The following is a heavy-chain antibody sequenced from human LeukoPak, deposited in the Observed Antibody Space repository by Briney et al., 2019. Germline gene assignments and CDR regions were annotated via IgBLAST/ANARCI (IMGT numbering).Heavy chain of an antibody. CDR2: ISSSSSYI. D-gene: IGHD4-17*01. J-gene: IGHJ5*02. Sequence: GGSLRLSCAASGFTFSSYSMNWVRQAPGKGLEWVSPISSSSSYIYYADSVKGRFTISRDNAKNSLYLQMNSLRAEDTAVYYCARTARTTVTTGMSAWGQGTLVTVSS. CDR3: ARTARTTVTTGMSA. CDR1: GFTFSSYS. V-gene: IGHV3-21*01.